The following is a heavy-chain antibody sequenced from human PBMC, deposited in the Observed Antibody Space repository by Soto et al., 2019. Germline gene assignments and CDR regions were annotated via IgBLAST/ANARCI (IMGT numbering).Heavy chain of an antibody. D-gene: IGHD4-17*01. Sequence: GGSLRHSCASSGFTFSSYAMHLVRQATGKGLEYVSAISSNGGSTYYANSVKGRFTISRDNSKNTLYLQMGSLRAEDMAVYYCARDLTDYGDYVLGAFDIWGQGTMVTVSS. CDR2: ISSNGGST. CDR1: GFTFSSYA. J-gene: IGHJ3*02. V-gene: IGHV3-64*01. CDR3: ARDLTDYGDYVLGAFDI.